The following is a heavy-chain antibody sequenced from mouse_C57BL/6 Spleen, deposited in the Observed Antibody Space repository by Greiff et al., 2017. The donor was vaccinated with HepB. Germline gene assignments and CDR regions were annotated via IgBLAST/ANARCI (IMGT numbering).Heavy chain of an antibody. Sequence: EVKLEESGPELVKPGASVKMSCKASGYTFTDYNMHWVKQSHGKSLEWIGYINPNNGGTSYNQKFKGKATLTVNKSSSTAYMELRSLTSEDSAVYYCAGDYDLFDYWGQGTTLTVSS. V-gene: IGHV1-22*01. D-gene: IGHD2-4*01. J-gene: IGHJ2*01. CDR2: INPNNGGT. CDR3: AGDYDLFDY. CDR1: GYTFTDYN.